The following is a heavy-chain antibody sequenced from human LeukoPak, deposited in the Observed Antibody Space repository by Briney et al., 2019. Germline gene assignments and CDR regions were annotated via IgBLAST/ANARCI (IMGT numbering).Heavy chain of an antibody. CDR1: GFTFSTYS. Sequence: PGGSLRLSCAASGFTFSTYSMNWVRQAPGKGLEWGSYITSSSSYIYYADSVKGRFTISRDNAKNSLYLQMNSLRAEDTAVYYCARDDNSGHVSLWGQGTLVIVSS. V-gene: IGHV3-21*01. CDR3: ARDDNSGHVSL. CDR2: ITSSSSYI. D-gene: IGHD3-22*01. J-gene: IGHJ4*02.